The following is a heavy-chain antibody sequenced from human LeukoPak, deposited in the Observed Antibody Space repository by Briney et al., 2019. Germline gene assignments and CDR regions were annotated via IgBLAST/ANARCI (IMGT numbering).Heavy chain of an antibody. CDR2: MTSTNSI. D-gene: IGHD3-9*01. CDR3: ARAQTIFWEFDGVDI. Sequence: PGGSLRLSCAASRFIFSSHSINWVRQAPGKGLEWIATMTSTNSIYYADSVKGRFTISRDNAENSVYLQMNSLRDEYTAVYSCARAQTIFWEFDGVDIWGRGTKVTVSS. J-gene: IGHJ3*02. V-gene: IGHV3-48*02. CDR1: RFIFSSHS.